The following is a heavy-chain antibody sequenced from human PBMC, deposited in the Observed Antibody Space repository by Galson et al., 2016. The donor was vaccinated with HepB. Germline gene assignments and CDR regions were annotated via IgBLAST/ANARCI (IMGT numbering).Heavy chain of an antibody. CDR1: GFTFSDYY. CDR3: AKRVSSSKYFDY. V-gene: IGHV3-23*01. J-gene: IGHJ4*02. D-gene: IGHD2-2*01. Sequence: SLRLSCAASGFTFSDYYMNWIRQAPGKGLEWVSSIGSRGDDTYYADSVKGRFTVSRDNLKNTLYLQMNSLRADDTAVYYCAKRVSSSKYFDYWGQGTLVTVSS. CDR2: IGSRGDDT.